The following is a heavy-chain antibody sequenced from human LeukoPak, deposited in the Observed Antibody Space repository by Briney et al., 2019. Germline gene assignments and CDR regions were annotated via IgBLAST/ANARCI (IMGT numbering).Heavy chain of an antibody. CDR1: GYTLTELS. Sequence: GASVKVSCKVSGYTLTELSMHWVRQAPGKGLEWMGGFDPEDGETIYAQKFQGRVTMTEDTSTDTAYMELSSLRSEDTAVYYCASGYLSGSTYYFDYWGQGTLVTVSS. D-gene: IGHD1-26*01. CDR2: FDPEDGET. J-gene: IGHJ4*02. V-gene: IGHV1-24*01. CDR3: ASGYLSGSTYYFDY.